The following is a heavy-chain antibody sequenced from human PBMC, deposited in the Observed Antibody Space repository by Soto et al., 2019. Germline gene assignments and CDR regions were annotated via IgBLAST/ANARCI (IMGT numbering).Heavy chain of an antibody. V-gene: IGHV3-33*01. CDR1: GFTFSSYG. J-gene: IGHJ4*02. Sequence: GGSLRLSCAASGFTFSSYGMHWVRQAPGKGLEWVAVIWYDGSNKYYADSVKGRFTISRDNSKNTLYLQMNSLRAEDTAVYYCARASSIAVAGTIIHWGQGTLVTVSS. CDR3: ARASSIAVAGTIIH. CDR2: IWYDGSNK. D-gene: IGHD6-19*01.